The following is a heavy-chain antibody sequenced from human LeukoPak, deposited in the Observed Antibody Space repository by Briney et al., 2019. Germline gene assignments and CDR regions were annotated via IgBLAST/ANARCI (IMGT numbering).Heavy chain of an antibody. Sequence: SETLSLTCTVSGGSISSSSYYWGWIRQPPGKGQEWIGSIYYSGSTYYNPSLKSRVTISVDTSKNQFSLKLSSVTAADTAVYYCARLSPYYDILTGYATPSFYYYYYMDIWGKGTTVTVSS. CDR1: GGSISSSSYY. CDR3: ARLSPYYDILTGYATPSFYYYYYMDI. D-gene: IGHD3-9*01. CDR2: IYYSGST. J-gene: IGHJ6*03. V-gene: IGHV4-39*01.